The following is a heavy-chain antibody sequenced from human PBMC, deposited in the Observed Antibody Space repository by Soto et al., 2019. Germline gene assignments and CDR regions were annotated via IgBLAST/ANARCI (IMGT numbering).Heavy chain of an antibody. CDR2: IYYSGST. V-gene: IGHV4-59*01. J-gene: IGHJ4*02. D-gene: IGHD5-18*01. CDR3: AKGRIQLWLPFDY. Sequence: SETLSLTCTVSGGSISSYYWSWIRQPPGKGLEWIGYIYYSGSTNYNPSLKSRVTISVDTPKNQFSLKLSSVTAADTAVYYCAKGRIQLWLPFDYCGQGTLVTV. CDR1: GGSISSYY.